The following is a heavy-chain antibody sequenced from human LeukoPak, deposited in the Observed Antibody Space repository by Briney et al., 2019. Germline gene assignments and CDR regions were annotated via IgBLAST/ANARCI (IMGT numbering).Heavy chain of an antibody. J-gene: IGHJ4*02. V-gene: IGHV4-31*03. CDR2: IYYSGST. CDR1: GGSISSGGYY. D-gene: IGHD6-13*01. CDR3: ARGNPAVYFDY. Sequence: SETLSLTCTVSGGSISSGGYYWSWIRRHPGKGLEWIGYIYYSGSTYYNPSLKSRVTISVDTSKNQFSLKLSSVTAADTAVYYCARGNPAVYFDYWGQGTLVTVSS.